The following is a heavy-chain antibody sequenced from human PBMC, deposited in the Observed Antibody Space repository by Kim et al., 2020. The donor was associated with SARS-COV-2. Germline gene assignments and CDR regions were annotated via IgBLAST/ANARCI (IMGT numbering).Heavy chain of an antibody. Sequence: GNTDYAQKVQGRGTMTRDTSISTAYMELSSLRSEDAAVYYCVTHICGSDYWGQGTQVTVSS. CDR2: GNT. CDR3: VTHICGSDY. J-gene: IGHJ4*02. D-gene: IGHD2-21*01. V-gene: IGHV1-8*01.